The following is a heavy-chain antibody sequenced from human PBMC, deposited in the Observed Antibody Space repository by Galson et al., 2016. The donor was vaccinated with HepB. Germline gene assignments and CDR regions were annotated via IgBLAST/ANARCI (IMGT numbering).Heavy chain of an antibody. Sequence: SLRLSCAASGFSFISRDMHWVRLAPGKGLEWMAVISADGSIRFYGDSVKGRFTISRDNSKDTVYLQMDSLRAEDTAVYYCARDWRAGASAWLLDHWGQGTLITVSS. V-gene: IGHV3-33*08. D-gene: IGHD6-19*01. CDR3: ARDWRAGASAWLLDH. J-gene: IGHJ5*02. CDR1: GFSFISRD. CDR2: ISADGSIR.